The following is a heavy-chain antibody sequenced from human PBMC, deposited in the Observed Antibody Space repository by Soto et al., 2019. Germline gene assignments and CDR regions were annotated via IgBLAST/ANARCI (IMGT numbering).Heavy chain of an antibody. V-gene: IGHV2-5*02. CDR1: GFSVSTSGVG. J-gene: IGHJ6*02. Sequence: QITLKESGPTLVKPTQTLTLTCTFSGFSVSTSGVGVAWIRQPPGKALEWLALIYWDGDERYSPFLQSRVTITKDTSKNQVVLTMTNMDPVDTATYYCAHKGGRGAAMDVWGQGTTLTVSS. CDR2: IYWDGDE. CDR3: AHKGGRGAAMDV. D-gene: IGHD2-15*01.